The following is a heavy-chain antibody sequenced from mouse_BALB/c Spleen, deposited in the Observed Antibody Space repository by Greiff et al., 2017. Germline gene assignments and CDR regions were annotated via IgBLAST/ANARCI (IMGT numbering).Heavy chain of an antibody. D-gene: IGHD4-1*01. Sequence: EVKLMESGGGLVKPGGSLKLSCAASGFTFSSYTMSWVRQTPEKRLEWVATISSGGSYTYYPDSVKGRFTISRDNAKNTLYLQMSSLKSEDTAMYYCTRAANWGYYYAMDYWGQGTSVTVSS. CDR1: GFTFSSYT. CDR2: ISSGGSYT. CDR3: TRAANWGYYYAMDY. V-gene: IGHV5-6-4*01. J-gene: IGHJ4*01.